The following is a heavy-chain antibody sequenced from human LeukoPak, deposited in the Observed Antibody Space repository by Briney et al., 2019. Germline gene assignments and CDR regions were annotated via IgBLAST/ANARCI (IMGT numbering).Heavy chain of an antibody. D-gene: IGHD3-10*01. J-gene: IGHJ6*02. CDR3: ARDTEWFGELFGPYGMDV. Sequence: SETLSLTCAVYGGSFSGYYWSWIRQPPGKGLEWIGEINHSGSTNYNPSLKSRVTISVDTSKNQFSLKLSSVTAADTAVYYCARDTEWFGELFGPYGMDVWGQGTTVTVSS. V-gene: IGHV4-34*01. CDR2: INHSGST. CDR1: GGSFSGYY.